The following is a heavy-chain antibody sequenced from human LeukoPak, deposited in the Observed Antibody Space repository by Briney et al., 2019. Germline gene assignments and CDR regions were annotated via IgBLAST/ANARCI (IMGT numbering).Heavy chain of an antibody. CDR2: IYYSGST. D-gene: IGHD2-15*01. CDR3: AREGFTESWFDP. CDR1: GGSISSSSYY. V-gene: IGHV4-39*02. J-gene: IGHJ5*02. Sequence: SETLSLTCTVSGGSISSSSYYWGWIRQPPGKGLEWIGSIYYSGSTYYNPSLKSRVTISVDTSKNQFSLKLSSVTAADTAVYYCAREGFTESWFDPWGQGTLVTVSS.